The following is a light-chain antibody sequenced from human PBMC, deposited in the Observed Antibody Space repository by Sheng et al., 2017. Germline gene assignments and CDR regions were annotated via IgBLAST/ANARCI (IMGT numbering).Light chain of an antibody. Sequence: EIVLTQSPGTLSLSPGERATLSCRASQSVTSSYLAWYQQRPGQAPRLLIYGASSRATGISDRFSGSGSGTDFTLTITKLEPEDAAVYHCQQYGTSALTFGGGTKVETK. CDR3: QQYGTSALT. J-gene: IGKJ4*01. CDR1: QSVTSSY. V-gene: IGKV3-20*01. CDR2: GAS.